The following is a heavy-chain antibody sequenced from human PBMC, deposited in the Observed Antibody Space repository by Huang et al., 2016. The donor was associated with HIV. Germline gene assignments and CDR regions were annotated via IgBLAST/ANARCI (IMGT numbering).Heavy chain of an antibody. D-gene: IGHD3-3*01. CDR1: GGSISTHY. CDR3: ARDHHDFWRGYRRMYFFDH. CDR2: LDYSGST. J-gene: IGHJ4*02. Sequence: QVQLQESGPGLVKPSETLSLPCTVSGGSISTHYWSRLRQPPGKGLEWIGSLDYSGSTNYSPPSKSRVTILLGTFTTQCSLRVNSVTAADTAMYYCARDHHDFWRGYRRMYFFDHWGQGTLVTVSS. V-gene: IGHV4-59*11.